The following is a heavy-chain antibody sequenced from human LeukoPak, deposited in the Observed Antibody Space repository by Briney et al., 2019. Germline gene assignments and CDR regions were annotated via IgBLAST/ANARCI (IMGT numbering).Heavy chain of an antibody. V-gene: IGHV1-46*01. Sequence: ASVKVSCKASGYTFTSYYMHWVRQAPGQGLEWMGIINPSGGSTSYAQKFQGGVTMTRDTSTSTVYMELSSLRSEDTAVYYCARDLYSGSYYDWFDPWGQGTLVTVSS. CDR3: ARDLYSGSYYDWFDP. CDR1: GYTFTSYY. D-gene: IGHD1-26*01. J-gene: IGHJ5*02. CDR2: INPSGGST.